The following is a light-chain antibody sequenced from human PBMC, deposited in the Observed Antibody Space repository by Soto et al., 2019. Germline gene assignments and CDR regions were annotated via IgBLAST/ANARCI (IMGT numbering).Light chain of an antibody. J-gene: IGLJ1*01. V-gene: IGLV2-11*01. Sequence: QSALTQPRSVSGSPGRSVTISCTGTSSDVGGYNYVSWYQQHPGKAPKLMIYDVSKRPSGVPDRFSGSKSGNTASLTISGLQAEDEADYYRCSYAGSYTYVFGTGTKVTVL. CDR1: SSDVGGYNY. CDR3: CSYAGSYTYV. CDR2: DVS.